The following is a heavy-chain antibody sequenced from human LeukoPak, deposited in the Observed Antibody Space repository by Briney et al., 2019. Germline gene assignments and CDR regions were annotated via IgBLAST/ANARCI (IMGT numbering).Heavy chain of an antibody. CDR2: SNPIFGTT. D-gene: IGHD4-17*01. V-gene: IGHV1-69*13. J-gene: IGHJ3*02. CDR3: ARGTTVTTAVLVPNDAFDI. Sequence: SVKVSCKASGGAFKGYAINWVRQAPGQGLEWMGGSNPIFGTTNFASTFQGRVTIAADESTSTAYMELTSLKSEDTAVYYCARGTTVTTAVLVPNDAFDIWGQGTMVTVSS. CDR1: GGAFKGYA.